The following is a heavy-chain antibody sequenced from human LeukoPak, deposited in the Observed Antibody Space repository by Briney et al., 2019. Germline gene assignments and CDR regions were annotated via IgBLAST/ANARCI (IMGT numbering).Heavy chain of an antibody. CDR3: TTDKYYYDSSGYYFILDY. V-gene: IGHV3-23*01. CDR2: ISGSGGST. CDR1: GFTFSSYA. D-gene: IGHD3-22*01. J-gene: IGHJ4*02. Sequence: PGGSLRLSCAASGFTFSSYAMSWVRQAPGKGLEWVSAISGSGGSTYYADSVKGRFTISRDNSKNTLYLQMNSLKTEDTAVYYCTTDKYYYDSSGYYFILDYWGQGTLVTVSS.